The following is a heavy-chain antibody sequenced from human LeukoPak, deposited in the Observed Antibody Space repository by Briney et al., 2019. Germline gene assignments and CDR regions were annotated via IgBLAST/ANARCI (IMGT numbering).Heavy chain of an antibody. CDR3: ARKLTWGDYYYYGMDV. J-gene: IGHJ6*02. D-gene: IGHD3-16*01. CDR1: GGSISSYY. CDR2: IYYSGST. Sequence: PSETLSLTCTVSGGSISSYYRSWIRQPPGKGLEWIGYIYYSGSTNYNPSLKSRVTISVDTSKNQFSLKLSSVTAADTAVYYCARKLTWGDYYYYGMDVWGQGTTVTVSS. V-gene: IGHV4-59*01.